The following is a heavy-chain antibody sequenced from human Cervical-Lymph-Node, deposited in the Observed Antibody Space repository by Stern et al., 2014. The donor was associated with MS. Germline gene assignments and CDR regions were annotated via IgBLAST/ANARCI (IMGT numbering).Heavy chain of an antibody. J-gene: IGHJ5*02. CDR3: AREVTMFGFDP. V-gene: IGHV1-69*06. CDR1: GGTVSSHT. Sequence: VQLVESGAEVKNPGSSVKVSCKASGGTVSSHTISWVRQAPGQGLEWMGGIIPIFGTPNYALKFQGSVTLTVDKSTRTASLDLYSLRSDDSAVYYWAREVTMFGFDPWGQGTLVTVSS. D-gene: IGHD3-10*02. CDR2: IIPIFGTP.